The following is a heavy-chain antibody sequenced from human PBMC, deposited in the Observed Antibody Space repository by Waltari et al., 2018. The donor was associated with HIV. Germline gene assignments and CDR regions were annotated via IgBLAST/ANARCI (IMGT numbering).Heavy chain of an antibody. CDR2: ICYSKRHI. CDR1: GFTFSSYS. D-gene: IGHD6-13*01. J-gene: IGHJ4*02. CDR3: TRTVSSYKYYFDY. Sequence: VHLLESGGGLVQPGGSLRLSCAASGFTFSSYSVYWVRQAPGKGLVRSADICYSKRHIYYGDSVQDRFTISRDNSKNSLYLQMDSLRAYDTAVYYCTRTVSSYKYYFDYWGQGTLVTGAS. V-gene: IGHV3-48*04.